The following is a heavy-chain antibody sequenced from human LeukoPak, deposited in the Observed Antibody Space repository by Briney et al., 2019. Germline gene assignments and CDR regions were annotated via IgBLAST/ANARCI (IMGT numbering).Heavy chain of an antibody. Sequence: GASVKVSCKASGGTFSSYAISWVRQAPGQGLEWMGGIIPIFGTANYAQKFQGRVTITADESTSTAYMELSSLRSEDTAVYYCASLKGIAARRPNWFDPWGQGTLVTVSS. CDR1: GGTFSSYA. CDR3: ASLKGIAARRPNWFDP. J-gene: IGHJ5*02. V-gene: IGHV1-69*13. CDR2: IIPIFGTA. D-gene: IGHD6-6*01.